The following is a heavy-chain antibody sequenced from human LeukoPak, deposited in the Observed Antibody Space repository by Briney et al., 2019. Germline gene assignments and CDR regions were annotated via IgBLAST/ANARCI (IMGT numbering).Heavy chain of an antibody. CDR2: IKQDGSEK. CDR3: ASLPQAIFGVASDY. V-gene: IGHV3-7*01. Sequence: GGSLRLSCAASGFTFSSYWMSWVRQAPGKGLEWVANIKQDGSEKYYVDSVKGRFTISSDNAKNSLYLQMNSLRAEDTAVYYCASLPQAIFGVASDYWGQGTLVTVSS. D-gene: IGHD3-3*01. CDR1: GFTFSSYW. J-gene: IGHJ4*02.